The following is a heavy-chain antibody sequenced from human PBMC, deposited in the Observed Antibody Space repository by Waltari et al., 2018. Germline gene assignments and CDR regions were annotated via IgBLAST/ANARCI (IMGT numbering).Heavy chain of an antibody. J-gene: IGHJ3*02. D-gene: IGHD6-19*01. CDR3: ARCFDSSGWDDAFDI. Sequence: QVQLQESGPGLVKPSETLSLTCTVSGGSISSYYWSWIRQPPGKGLEWIGYIYYSGSTNYNPSLKSRVTISVDTSKNQFSLKLSSVTAADTAVYYCARCFDSSGWDDAFDIWGQGTMVTVSS. CDR2: IYYSGST. CDR1: GGSISSYY. V-gene: IGHV4-59*01.